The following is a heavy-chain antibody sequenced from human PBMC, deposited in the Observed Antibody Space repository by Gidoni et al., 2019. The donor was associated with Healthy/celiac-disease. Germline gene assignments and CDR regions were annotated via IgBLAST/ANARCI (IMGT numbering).Heavy chain of an antibody. CDR3: ARAFGAVGYFDY. V-gene: IGHV3-33*01. J-gene: IGHJ4*02. CDR1: SSYG. CDR2: IWYDGSNK. Sequence: SSYGMHWVRQAPGKGLEWVAVIWYDGSNKYYADSVKGRFTISRDNSKHTLYLQMNSLRAEDTAVYYCARAFGAVGYFDYWGQGTLVTVSS. D-gene: IGHD1-26*01.